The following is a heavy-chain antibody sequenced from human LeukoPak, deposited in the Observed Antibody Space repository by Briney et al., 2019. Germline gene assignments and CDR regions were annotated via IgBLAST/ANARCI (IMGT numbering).Heavy chain of an antibody. J-gene: IGHJ3*02. CDR3: ASADIVVVPAASERGDAFDI. Sequence: SETLSLTCTVSGGSISSGDYYWSWIRQPPGKGLEWIGYIYYSGSTYYNPSLKSRVTISVDTSKNQFSLKLSSVTAADTAVYYCASADIVVVPAASERGDAFDIWGQGTMVTVSS. CDR2: IYYSGST. D-gene: IGHD2-2*01. V-gene: IGHV4-30-4*08. CDR1: GGSISSGDYY.